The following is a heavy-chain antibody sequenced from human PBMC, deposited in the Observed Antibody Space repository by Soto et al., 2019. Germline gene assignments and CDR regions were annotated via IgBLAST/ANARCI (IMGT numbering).Heavy chain of an antibody. Sequence: QVQLVESGGGVVQPGRSPRLSCAASGFTFTSYGMHWVRQAPGKGLEWVAVIWYDGSNKYYADSVKGRFSISRDNSKNTLFLQMNSLRGEDTAVYYCARDRRFLEWLDYWGQGTLVTVSS. CDR2: IWYDGSNK. J-gene: IGHJ4*02. CDR1: GFTFTSYG. CDR3: ARDRRFLEWLDY. D-gene: IGHD3-3*01. V-gene: IGHV3-33*01.